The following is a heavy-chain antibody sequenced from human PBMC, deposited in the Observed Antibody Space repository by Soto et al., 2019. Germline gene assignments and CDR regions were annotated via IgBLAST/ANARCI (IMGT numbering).Heavy chain of an antibody. V-gene: IGHV1-69*06. J-gene: IGHJ5*02. CDR3: ARARGTSWYNWFDP. CDR2: IIPLFGTT. D-gene: IGHD6-13*01. Sequence: QVQLVQSGAELKKPGSSVKVSCKASGGNFTNFGISWVRQAPGQGLEWMGRIIPLFGTTNYAQKFRARVTVTADTATRTAYMALNILRSEDTARYFCARARGTSWYNWFDPWGEGTLVTVS. CDR1: GGNFTNFG.